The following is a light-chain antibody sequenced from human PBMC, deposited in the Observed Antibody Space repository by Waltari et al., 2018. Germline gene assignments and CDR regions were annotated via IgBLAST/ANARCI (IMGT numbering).Light chain of an antibody. CDR2: AAS. CDR1: QGIRDE. J-gene: IGKJ1*01. CDR3: FQDYNYPRT. Sequence: AIQMTQSPSSLSASVGDRVTITCRASQGIRDELGWFQQKPGKAPKRLICAASILESGVPLRFSGSGSGTDFTLTITSLQPEDFATYYCFQDYNYPRTFGQGTKVE. V-gene: IGKV1-6*01.